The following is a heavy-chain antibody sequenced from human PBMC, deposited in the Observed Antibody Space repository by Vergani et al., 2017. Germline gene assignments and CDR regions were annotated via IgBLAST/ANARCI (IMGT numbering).Heavy chain of an antibody. D-gene: IGHD6-13*01. Sequence: EVQLVESGGGLVQPGRSLRLSCAASGFTFDDYAMHWVRQAPGQGLEWVSGISWNSDNLGYADSVKGRFTISRDNAKNSLYLLMNSLRAEDTAFYFCAKGGGAAGTPFYYSYGMDVWGQGTTVTVSS. V-gene: IGHV3-9*01. CDR2: ISWNSDNL. CDR1: GFTFDDYA. J-gene: IGHJ6*02. CDR3: AKGGGAAGTPFYYSYGMDV.